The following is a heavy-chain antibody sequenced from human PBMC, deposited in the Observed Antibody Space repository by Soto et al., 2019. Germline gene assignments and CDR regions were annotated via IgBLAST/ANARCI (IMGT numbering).Heavy chain of an antibody. V-gene: IGHV4-59*01. CDR2: IYYSGST. Sequence: SETLSLTCTVSGGSISSYYWSWIRQPPGKGLEWIGYIYYSGSTNYNPSLKSRVTISVDTSKNQFSLKLSSVTAADTAVYYCARSSTYYDILTGSTNWFDPWGQGTLVTVSS. CDR3: ARSSTYYDILTGSTNWFDP. J-gene: IGHJ5*02. D-gene: IGHD3-9*01. CDR1: GGSISSYY.